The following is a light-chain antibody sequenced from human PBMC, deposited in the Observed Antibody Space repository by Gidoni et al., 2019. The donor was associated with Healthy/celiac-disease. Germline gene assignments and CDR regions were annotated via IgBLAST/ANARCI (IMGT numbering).Light chain of an antibody. CDR3: QHSYSTPQWT. CDR1: QSISSY. J-gene: IGKJ1*01. V-gene: IGKV1-39*01. Sequence: DIHMTQSPSSLSASVGDSVTITCRASQSISSYLNWYQQKPGKAPQLLFYADSSLQSGVLSMFCGSGSGADFTLTISSLQPEDFATYYCQHSYSTPQWTFGQGTKVEIK. CDR2: ADS.